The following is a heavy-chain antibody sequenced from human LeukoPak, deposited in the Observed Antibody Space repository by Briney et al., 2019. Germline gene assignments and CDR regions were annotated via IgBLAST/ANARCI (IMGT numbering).Heavy chain of an antibody. D-gene: IGHD3-10*01. CDR1: GYTFTNYA. Sequence: GASLKVSCKASGYTFTNYAMNWVRQAPGQGLGWMGWINTNTGNPTYVQGFKGRFVFSLDTSVSTAYLQISGLKAEDTAVYYCATVIDGVRRAAFDYWGQGTLVTVSS. J-gene: IGHJ4*02. CDR3: ATVIDGVRRAAFDY. V-gene: IGHV7-4-1*02. CDR2: INTNTGNP.